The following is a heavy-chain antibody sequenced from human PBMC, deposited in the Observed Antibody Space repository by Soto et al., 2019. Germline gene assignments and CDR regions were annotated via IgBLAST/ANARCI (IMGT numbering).Heavy chain of an antibody. V-gene: IGHV3-21*01. CDR3: ASLSRSKGSSWRYYYYAMDV. J-gene: IGHJ6*02. Sequence: GGSLRLSCAASGFTFSSYSMNWVRQAPGKGLEWVSSISSSSSYIYYADSVKGRFTISRDNAKNSLYLQMNSLRAEDTAVYYCASLSRSKGSSWRYYYYAMDVWGQGTTVTVSS. CDR1: GFTFSSYS. D-gene: IGHD6-13*01. CDR2: ISSSSSYI.